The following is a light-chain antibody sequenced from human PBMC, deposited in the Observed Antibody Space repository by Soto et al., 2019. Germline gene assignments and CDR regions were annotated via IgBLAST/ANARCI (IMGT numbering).Light chain of an antibody. Sequence: ALTHPPAASGSPGQAVTISCTGTSSDVGGYNYVSWYQQHPGKAPKLMIYEVSKRPSGVPDRFSGSKSGNTASLTVSGLQAEDEADYYCTSYAGSNNFFYVFGTGTKVT. CDR3: TSYAGSNNFFYV. CDR2: EVS. CDR1: SSDVGGYNY. J-gene: IGLJ1*01. V-gene: IGLV2-8*01.